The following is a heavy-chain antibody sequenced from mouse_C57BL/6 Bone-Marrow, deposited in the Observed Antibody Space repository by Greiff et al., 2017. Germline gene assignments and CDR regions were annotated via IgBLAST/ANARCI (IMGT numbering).Heavy chain of an antibody. CDR2: INPSSGYT. CDR3: ARWDYGSSYNYAMDY. Sequence: QVQLQQSGAELARPGASVKMSCKASGYTFTSYTMHWVKQRPGQGLEWIGYINPSSGYTKYNQKFKDKATLTADKSSSTAYMQLSSLTSEDSAVYYGARWDYGSSYNYAMDYWGQGTSVTVSS. D-gene: IGHD1-1*01. V-gene: IGHV1-4*01. J-gene: IGHJ4*01. CDR1: GYTFTSYT.